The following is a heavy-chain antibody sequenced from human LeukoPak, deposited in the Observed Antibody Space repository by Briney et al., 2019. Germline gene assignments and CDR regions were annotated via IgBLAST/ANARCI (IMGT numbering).Heavy chain of an antibody. CDR2: INSNSGGT. CDR3: ARDRRDSGSYSFDY. D-gene: IGHD1-26*01. CDR1: GYTFTGYY. V-gene: IGHV1-2*02. J-gene: IGHJ4*02. Sequence: ASVKVSCKASGYTFTGYYMHWVRQAPGQGLEWMGWINSNSGGTNYAQKFQGRVTMTRDMSTSTVYMELSSLRSEDTAVYYCARDRRDSGSYSFDYWGQGTLVTVSS.